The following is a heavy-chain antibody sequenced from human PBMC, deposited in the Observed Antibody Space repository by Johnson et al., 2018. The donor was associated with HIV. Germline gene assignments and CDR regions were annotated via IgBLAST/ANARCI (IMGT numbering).Heavy chain of an antibody. D-gene: IGHD4-17*01. CDR1: GFTVSSNY. CDR2: IYSGGST. J-gene: IGHJ3*02. CDR3: ARPGGDYSAFDI. Sequence: VQLVESGGALVQPGGSLRLSCAASGFTVSSNYMSWVRQAPGKGLEWVSAIYSGGSTYYADSVKGRFTISRDNAKNSLYLQMNTLRVEDTAVYYCARPGGDYSAFDIWGQGTMVTVSS. V-gene: IGHV3-66*04.